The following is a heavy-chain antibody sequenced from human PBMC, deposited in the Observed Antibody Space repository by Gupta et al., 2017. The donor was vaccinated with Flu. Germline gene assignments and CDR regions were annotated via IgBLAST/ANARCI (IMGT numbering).Heavy chain of an antibody. J-gene: IGHJ4*02. CDR3: GGSPDS. V-gene: IGHV4-39*01. CDR2: NYGNGKI. CDR1: GGSISSGTYY. Sequence: QLQLQESGPGLVKPSETLSLTCTVSGGSISSGTYYWGWIRQPPGKGLEWIGRNYGNGKIYYKPSRKSRVNIYVENYEKQLYLRLTACTAADKAVYYCGGSPDSWGQGTLVTVSS. D-gene: IGHD3-10*01.